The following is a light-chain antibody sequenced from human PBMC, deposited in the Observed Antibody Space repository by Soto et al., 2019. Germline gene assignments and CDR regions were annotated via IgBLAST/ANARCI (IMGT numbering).Light chain of an antibody. Sequence: EIVMTQSPGTLSVSPGERATLSCRASQSVSTNLAWYQQKPGQAPRLLIYATSSRASDVPARFSGGGSGTEFTLTIASLQSEDFAIYYCQQYNHWPRMLSFGGGTKVDIK. CDR3: QQYNHWPRMLS. J-gene: IGKJ4*01. V-gene: IGKV3-15*01. CDR1: QSVSTN. CDR2: ATS.